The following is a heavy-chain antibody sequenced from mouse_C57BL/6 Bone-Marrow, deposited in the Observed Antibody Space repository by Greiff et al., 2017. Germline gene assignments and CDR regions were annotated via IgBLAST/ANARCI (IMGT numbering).Heavy chain of an antibody. CDR3: ARSAYGNYPMDY. Sequence: QVQLQQSGPELVKPGASVKISCTASGYAFSSSWMNWVKQRPGKGLEWIGRIYPGDGDTNYNGKFKGKATLTADKSSSTAYMQLSSLTSEDSAVYFCARSAYGNYPMDYWGQGTSVTVSS. J-gene: IGHJ4*01. CDR1: GYAFSSSW. D-gene: IGHD2-1*01. CDR2: IYPGDGDT. V-gene: IGHV1-82*01.